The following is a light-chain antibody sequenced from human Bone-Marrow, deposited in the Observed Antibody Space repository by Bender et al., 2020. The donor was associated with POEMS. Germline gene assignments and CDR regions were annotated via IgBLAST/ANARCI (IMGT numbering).Light chain of an antibody. CDR3: CSYAGFRVFV. V-gene: IGLV2-8*01. J-gene: IGLJ1*01. Sequence: QSALTQPPSASGSPGQSVTISCTGTSSDVGGYNFVSWYQQHPGKAPKLIIYEVDQRPSGVSDRFSGSKSGNTASLTISGLQSVDEGDYYCCSYAGFRVFVFGPGTKVSVL. CDR2: EVD. CDR1: SSDVGGYNF.